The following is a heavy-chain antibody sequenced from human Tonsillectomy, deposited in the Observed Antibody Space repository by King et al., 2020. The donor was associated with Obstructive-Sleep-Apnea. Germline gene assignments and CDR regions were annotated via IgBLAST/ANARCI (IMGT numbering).Heavy chain of an antibody. Sequence: QLQESGPGLVKPSESLSLTCTVSGGSISSYYWSWIRQPPGKGLEWIGYIYYSGSTNYNPSLKSRVTISVDTSKNQFSLKLSSVTAADTAVYYCARVGVGATRFDYWGQGTLVTVSS. CDR2: IYYSGST. V-gene: IGHV4-59*01. D-gene: IGHD1-26*01. CDR3: ARVGVGATRFDY. J-gene: IGHJ4*02. CDR1: GGSISSYY.